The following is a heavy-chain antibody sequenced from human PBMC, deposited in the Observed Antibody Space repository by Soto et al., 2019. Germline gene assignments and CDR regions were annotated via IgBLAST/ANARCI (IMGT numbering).Heavy chain of an antibody. CDR1: GGTFSSYA. V-gene: IGHV1-69*01. CDR2: LIPIFGPA. J-gene: IGHJ5*02. D-gene: IGHD6-19*01. CDR3: ARERAVAGARWFDP. Sequence: QVQLVQSGAEVKKPGSSVKVSCKASGGTFSSYAISWVRQAPGQGLEWMGGLIPIFGPANYAQKFQGRVTITADEATRTAYMELSSLRSEDTAVYYCARERAVAGARWFDPWGKGTLVTVSS.